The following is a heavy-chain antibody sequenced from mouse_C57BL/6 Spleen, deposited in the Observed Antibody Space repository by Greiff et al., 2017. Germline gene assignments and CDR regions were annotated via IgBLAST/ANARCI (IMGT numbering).Heavy chain of an antibody. V-gene: IGHV1-56*01. CDR1: GYTFTSHW. Sequence: VKLQQSGPELVRPGASVKISCKAPGYTFTSHWMQWVRQRPGQGLEWIGEIFPGSGSTYYNEKFKGKATLTVDTSSSTAYMQLSSLTSEDSAVDFCAREIYYDCGFAYWGQGTLVTVSA. J-gene: IGHJ3*01. CDR3: AREIYYDCGFAY. CDR2: IFPGSGST. D-gene: IGHD2-4*01.